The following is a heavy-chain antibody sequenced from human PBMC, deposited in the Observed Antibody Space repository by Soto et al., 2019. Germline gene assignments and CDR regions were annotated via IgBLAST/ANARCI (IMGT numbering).Heavy chain of an antibody. Sequence: GGSLRLSCAASGFTFVDYAMHWVRQAPGKGLEWVSGISWNSGSIGYADSVKGRFTISRDNAKNSLYLQMNSLRAEDTAVYYCARALLYRNYPSDNYYYMDVWGKGTTVTVSS. CDR3: ARALLYRNYPSDNYYYMDV. V-gene: IGHV3-9*01. D-gene: IGHD4-4*01. CDR1: GFTFVDYA. J-gene: IGHJ6*03. CDR2: ISWNSGSI.